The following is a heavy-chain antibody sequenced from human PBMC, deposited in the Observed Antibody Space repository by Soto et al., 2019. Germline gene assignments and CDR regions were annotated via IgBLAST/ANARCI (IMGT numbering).Heavy chain of an antibody. J-gene: IGHJ3*02. V-gene: IGHV3-74*01. CDR1: GFTFSSYW. CDR3: AKKGQQLGPNAFDI. Sequence: GGSLRLSCAASGFTFSSYWMHWVRQAPGKGLVWVSRISSDGSSTSYADSVKGRFTISRDNAKNTLYLQMNSLRAEDTAVYYCAKKGQQLGPNAFDIWGQGTMVTVSS. D-gene: IGHD6-13*01. CDR2: ISSDGSST.